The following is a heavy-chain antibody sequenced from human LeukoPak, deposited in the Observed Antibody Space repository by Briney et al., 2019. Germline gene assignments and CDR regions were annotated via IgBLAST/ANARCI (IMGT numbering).Heavy chain of an antibody. D-gene: IGHD3-16*02. CDR3: AKDAAVTHPSFPFDP. Sequence: GESLKISFKGSGYSLTSYWIGWVRQAPGKGLEWVSAISGSGGSTYYADSVKGRFTISRDNSKNTLYLQMNSLRAEDTAVYYCAKDAAVTHPSFPFDPWGQGTLVTVSS. CDR1: GYSLTSYW. J-gene: IGHJ5*02. CDR2: ISGSGGST. V-gene: IGHV3-23*01.